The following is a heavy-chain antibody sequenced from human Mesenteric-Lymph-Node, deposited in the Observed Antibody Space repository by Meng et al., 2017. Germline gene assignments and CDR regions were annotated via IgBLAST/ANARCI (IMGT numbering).Heavy chain of an antibody. CDR3: ARGSDYRFGEFFDY. J-gene: IGHJ4*02. V-gene: IGHV4-59*01. D-gene: IGHD3-10*01. Sequence: GSLRLSCTVSGGSISSYYWSWIRQPPGKGLEWIGYIYYSGSTNYNPSLKSRVTISVDTSKNQFSLKLSSVTAADTAVYYCARGSDYRFGEFFDYWGQGTLVTVSS. CDR2: IYYSGST. CDR1: GGSISSYY.